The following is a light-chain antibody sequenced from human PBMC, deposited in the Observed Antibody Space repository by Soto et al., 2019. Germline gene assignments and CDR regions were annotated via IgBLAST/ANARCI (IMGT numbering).Light chain of an antibody. CDR1: SGYSNYK. CDR2: VGTGGIVG. V-gene: IGLV9-49*01. CDR3: GADHGSGSNFVV. Sequence: QPVLTQPPSASASLGASVTLTCTLSSGYSNYKVDWYQQRPGKGPRFVMRVGTGGIVGSKGDGIPDRFSVLGSGLNRYLTIKNIQEEAESDYHCGADHGSGSNFVVFGGGTKLTVL. J-gene: IGLJ2*01.